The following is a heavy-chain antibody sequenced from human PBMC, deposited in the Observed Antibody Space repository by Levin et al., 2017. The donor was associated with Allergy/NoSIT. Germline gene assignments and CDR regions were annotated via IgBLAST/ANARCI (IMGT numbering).Heavy chain of an antibody. CDR3: ARVRGSSPPYYYYYYMDV. V-gene: IGHV3-66*01. D-gene: IGHD1-26*01. Sequence: PGGSLRLSCAASGFTVSSNYMTWVRQAPGKGLEWVSVFYSGGSTYYADSVKGRFTISRDNSKNTLYLQMNSLRAEDTAVYYCARVRGSSPPYYYYYYMDVWGKGTTVTVSS. J-gene: IGHJ6*03. CDR2: FYSGGST. CDR1: GFTVSSNY.